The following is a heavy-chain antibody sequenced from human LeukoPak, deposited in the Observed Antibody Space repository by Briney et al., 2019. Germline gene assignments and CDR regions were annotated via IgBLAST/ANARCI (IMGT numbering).Heavy chain of an antibody. CDR1: GFTFSSYS. D-gene: IGHD6-6*01. J-gene: IGHJ4*02. Sequence: GGSLRLSCAASGFTFSSYSMNWVRQAPGKGLEWVSYISSSSSTIYYADSVKGRFTISRDNAKNSLYLQMNSLRAEDTAVYYCARDREAGQLVPRFDYWGQGTLVTVSS. V-gene: IGHV3-48*01. CDR2: ISSSSSTI. CDR3: ARDREAGQLVPRFDY.